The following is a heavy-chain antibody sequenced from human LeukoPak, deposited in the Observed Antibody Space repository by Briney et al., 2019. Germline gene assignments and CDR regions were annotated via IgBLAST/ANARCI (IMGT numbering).Heavy chain of an antibody. V-gene: IGHV4-31*03. D-gene: IGHD3-10*01. CDR3: ARGGSGSYYFDY. CDR1: GGSISSGGYY. CDR2: IYYSGST. J-gene: IGHJ4*02. Sequence: PSQTLSLTCTVSGGSISSGGYYWSWLRQHPGKGLEWIGYIYYSGSTYYNPSLKSRVTISVDTSKNQFSLKLSSVTAADTAVYYCARGGSGSYYFDYWGQGTLVTVSS.